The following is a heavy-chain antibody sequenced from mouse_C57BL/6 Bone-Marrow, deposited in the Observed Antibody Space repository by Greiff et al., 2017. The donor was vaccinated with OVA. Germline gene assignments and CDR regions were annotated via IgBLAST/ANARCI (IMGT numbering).Heavy chain of an antibody. CDR3: ARNELGRYFDV. V-gene: IGHV2-2*01. D-gene: IGHD4-1*01. CDR1: GFSLTSYG. J-gene: IGHJ1*03. CDR2: IWSGGST. Sequence: VKLVESGPGLVQPSQSLSITCPVSGFSLTSYGVHWVRQSPGKGLEWLGVIWSGGSTDYNAAFISRLSISKDNSKSQVFFKMNSLQADDTAIYYCARNELGRYFDVGGTGTTVTVSS.